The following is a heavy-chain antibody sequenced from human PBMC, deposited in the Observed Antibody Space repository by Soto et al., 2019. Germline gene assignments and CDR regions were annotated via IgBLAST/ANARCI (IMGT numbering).Heavy chain of an antibody. D-gene: IGHD6-19*01. Sequence: EVQLLESGGGLVQPGGSLRLSCAASGFTFSSYAMSWVRQAPGKGLEWVSAISGSGGSTYYADSVKGRFTISRDNSKNTLYLQMNSLRAEDTVVYYCAKGWYSSGWYLDYWGQGTLVNVSS. CDR1: GFTFSSYA. CDR2: ISGSGGST. V-gene: IGHV3-23*01. CDR3: AKGWYSSGWYLDY. J-gene: IGHJ4*02.